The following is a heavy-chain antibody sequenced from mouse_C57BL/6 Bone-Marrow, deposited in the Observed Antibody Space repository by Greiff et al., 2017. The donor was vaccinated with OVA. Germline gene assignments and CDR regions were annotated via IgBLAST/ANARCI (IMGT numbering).Heavy chain of an antibody. J-gene: IGHJ3*01. V-gene: IGHV1-54*01. CDR3: ARSTTVVAREDAWFAY. D-gene: IGHD1-1*01. CDR2: INPGSGGT. Sequence: QVQLKESGAELVRPGTSVKVSCKASGYAFTNYLIEWVKQRPGQGLEWIGVINPGSGGTNYNEKFKGKATLTADKSSSTAYMQLSSLTSEDSAVYFCARSTTVVAREDAWFAYWGQGTLVTVSA. CDR1: GYAFTNYL.